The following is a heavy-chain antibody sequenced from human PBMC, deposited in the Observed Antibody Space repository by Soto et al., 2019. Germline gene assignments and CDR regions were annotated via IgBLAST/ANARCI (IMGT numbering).Heavy chain of an antibody. D-gene: IGHD3-22*01. CDR1: GGSISSGGYS. CDR2: IYHSGST. CDR3: ARGVRDSSGVFDY. Sequence: SETLSLTCAVSGGSISSGGYSWSWIRQPPGKGLEWIGYIYHSGSTYYNPSLKSRVTISVDRSKNQFSLKLSSVTAADTAVYYCARGVRDSSGVFDYWGQGTLVTVSS. V-gene: IGHV4-30-2*01. J-gene: IGHJ4*02.